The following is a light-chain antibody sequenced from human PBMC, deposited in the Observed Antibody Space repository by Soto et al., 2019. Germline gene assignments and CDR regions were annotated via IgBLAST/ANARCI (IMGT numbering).Light chain of an antibody. CDR3: QQYYTWRAIT. Sequence: IRVSQSPATLSVSPGEGATLSCRASESIANNLAWYQQRPGQAPRLLIYGASTRATGIPARFSGSGSGTEFTLSISRLQSEDFALYYCQQYYTWRAITFG. V-gene: IGKV3D-15*01. CDR1: ESIANN. J-gene: IGKJ5*01. CDR2: GAS.